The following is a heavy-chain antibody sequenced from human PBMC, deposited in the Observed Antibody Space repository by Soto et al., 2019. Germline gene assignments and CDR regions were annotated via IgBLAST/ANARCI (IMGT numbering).Heavy chain of an antibody. CDR2: IYYSGST. J-gene: IGHJ4*02. CDR1: GGSISSYY. V-gene: IGHV4-59*01. Sequence: SETLSLTCTVSGGSISSYYWSWIRQPPGKGLEWIGYIYYSGSTNYNPSLKSRVTISVDTSKDQFSLKLSSVTAADTAVYYCARVNCSGGSRYTAIPYYFDYWGQGTLVTVSS. D-gene: IGHD2-15*01. CDR3: ARVNCSGGSRYTAIPYYFDY.